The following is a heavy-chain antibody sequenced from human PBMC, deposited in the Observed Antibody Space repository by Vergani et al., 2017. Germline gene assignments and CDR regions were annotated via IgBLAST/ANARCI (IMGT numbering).Heavy chain of an antibody. CDR3: AHSRIAAAGIYGFDP. Sequence: QITLKESGPTLVKPTQTLTLTCTFSGFSLSTSGVGVGWIRQPPGKDLEWLALIYWNDDKRYSPSLKSRLTITKDTSKNQVVLTMTNMDHVDTATYYCAHSRIAAAGIYGFDPWGQGTLVTVSS. J-gene: IGHJ5*02. CDR2: IYWNDDK. D-gene: IGHD6-13*01. CDR1: GFSLSTSGVG. V-gene: IGHV2-5*01.